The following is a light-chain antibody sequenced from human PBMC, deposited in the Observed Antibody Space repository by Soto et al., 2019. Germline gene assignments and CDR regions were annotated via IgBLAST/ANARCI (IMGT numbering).Light chain of an antibody. CDR2: RAS. Sequence: DLVVTQSPASLAASLGERAPISCESTQKVLYTSNYKSYLSWYQQKPRPPPRLLIYRASIRESGAPDRFRGSGSGTYFTLTISRLELEDFAVYYCQQRSNWTPITFGQGTRLEIK. J-gene: IGKJ5*01. CDR1: QKVLYTSNYKSY. CDR3: QQRSNWTPIT. V-gene: IGKV4-1*01.